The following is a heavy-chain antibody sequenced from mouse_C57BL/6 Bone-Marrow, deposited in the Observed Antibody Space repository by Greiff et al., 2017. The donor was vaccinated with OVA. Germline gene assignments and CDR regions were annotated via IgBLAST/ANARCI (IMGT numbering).Heavy chain of an antibody. CDR2: ISYDGSN. CDR1: GYSITSGYY. J-gene: IGHJ1*03. Sequence: EVKLMESGPGLVKPSQSLSLTSSVTGYSITSGYYWNWIRQFPGNKLEWMGYISYDGSNNYNPSLKNRISITRDTSKNQFFLKLNSVTTEDTATYYCARKRVYFDVWGTGTTVTVSS. CDR3: ARKRVYFDV. V-gene: IGHV3-6*01.